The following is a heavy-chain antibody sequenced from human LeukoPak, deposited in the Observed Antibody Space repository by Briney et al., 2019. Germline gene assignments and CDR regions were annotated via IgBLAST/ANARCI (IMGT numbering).Heavy chain of an antibody. V-gene: IGHV4-38-2*02. CDR1: GGSFSGYY. Sequence: PSETLSLTCAVYGGSFSGYYWSWIRQPPGKGLEWIGSIYQSGSTYYNPSLKSRVTISVDTSKNQFSLKLSSVAAADTAVYYCARDPVHDFWSGYSWFDPWGQGTLVTVSS. CDR3: ARDPVHDFWSGYSWFDP. J-gene: IGHJ5*02. CDR2: IYQSGST. D-gene: IGHD3-3*01.